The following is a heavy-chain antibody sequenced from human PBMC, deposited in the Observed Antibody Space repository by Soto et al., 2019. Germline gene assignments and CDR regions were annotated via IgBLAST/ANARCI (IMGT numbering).Heavy chain of an antibody. V-gene: IGHV1-69*01. J-gene: IGHJ4*02. CDR1: GGTFSSYA. Sequence: QVQLVQSGAEVKKPGSSVKVSCKASGGTFSSYAISWVRQAPGQGLEWMGGIIPIFGTANYAQKFQGRVTITADESTSTAYMELSSLRSEDTAVYYCARSEFPRYCSGGSCYPGHPDYWGQGTLVTVAS. CDR2: IIPIFGTA. CDR3: ARSEFPRYCSGGSCYPGHPDY. D-gene: IGHD2-15*01.